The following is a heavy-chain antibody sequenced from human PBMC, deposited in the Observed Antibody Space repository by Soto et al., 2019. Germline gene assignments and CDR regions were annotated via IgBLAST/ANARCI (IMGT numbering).Heavy chain of an antibody. V-gene: IGHV4-30-4*01. CDR2: IYYSGST. CDR3: ARAPGDYGDYYFQH. CDR1: GGSISSGDYY. D-gene: IGHD4-17*01. J-gene: IGHJ1*01. Sequence: QVQLQESGPGLVKPSQTLSLTCTVSGGSISSGDYYWSWIRQPPGKGMEWIGYIYYSGSTYYNPSLKSPVTITVDTSKNQFSLRLSSVTAADTAVYYCARAPGDYGDYYFQHWGQGTLVTVSS.